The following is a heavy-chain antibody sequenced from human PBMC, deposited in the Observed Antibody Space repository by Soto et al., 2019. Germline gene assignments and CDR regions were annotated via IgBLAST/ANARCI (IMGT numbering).Heavy chain of an antibody. D-gene: IGHD4-17*01. CDR1: GFTFSMFS. Sequence: VCLRLSGSASGFTFSMFSMHGVRQAPGKGLEYVSGISSNGDSTYYADSVKGRFTISRDNSKNTLYLQMSSLRAVDTAVYYCVHPRSTVQIPPTWVQGTLGTVSS. J-gene: IGHJ5*02. V-gene: IGHV3-64D*06. CDR3: VHPRSTVQIPPT. CDR2: ISSNGDST.